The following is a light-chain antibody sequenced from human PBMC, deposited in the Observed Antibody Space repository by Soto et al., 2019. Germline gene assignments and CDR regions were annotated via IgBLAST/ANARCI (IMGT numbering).Light chain of an antibody. Sequence: DIQMTHSPSSLSASVGDRVTITCRASQGISNYLTWYQQKPGKVPKLLISAASTLQSSVPSRFRGSGSGTDFTLTISSRQPEDVATYYCQKYNSAPPITFGQGTKLEIK. V-gene: IGKV1-27*01. CDR3: QKYNSAPPIT. CDR1: QGISNY. CDR2: AAS. J-gene: IGKJ5*01.